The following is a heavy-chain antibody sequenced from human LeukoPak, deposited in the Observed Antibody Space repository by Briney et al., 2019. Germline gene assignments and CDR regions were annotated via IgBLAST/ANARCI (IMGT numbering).Heavy chain of an antibody. CDR3: AKDKGYYSTYLDY. CDR2: ISGSGGST. J-gene: IGHJ4*02. D-gene: IGHD3-22*01. Sequence: GGSLRLSCAASGFTFSSYAMSWVRQAPGKGLEWVSAISGSGGSTYYADSVKGRFTISRDNAKNSLYLQMNSLRAEDTALYYCAKDKGYYSTYLDYWGQGTLVTVSS. V-gene: IGHV3-23*01. CDR1: GFTFSSYA.